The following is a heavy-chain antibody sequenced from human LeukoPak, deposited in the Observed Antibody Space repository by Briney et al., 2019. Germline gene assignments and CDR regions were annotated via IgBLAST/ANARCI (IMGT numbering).Heavy chain of an antibody. CDR3: ARAAGPLQGRGLT. CDR2: INAANGNT. J-gene: IGHJ5*02. Sequence: EASVKVSCKTSANTFTTFPIRWVRQAPGQKFEWMGWINAANGNTQFSPRFQARITITRDTSASTAYMELSRLRSEDTAVYYCARAAGPLQGRGLTWGQGTLVTVSS. V-gene: IGHV1-3*01. CDR1: ANTFTTFP. D-gene: IGHD2-15*01.